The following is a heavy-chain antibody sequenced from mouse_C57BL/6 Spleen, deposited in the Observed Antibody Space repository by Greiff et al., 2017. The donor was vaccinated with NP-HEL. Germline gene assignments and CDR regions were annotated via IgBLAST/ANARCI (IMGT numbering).Heavy chain of an antibody. J-gene: IGHJ2*01. D-gene: IGHD2-3*01. CDR1: GYTFTSYW. CDR3: ASTASCDGCLDY. Sequence: QVQLQQPGAELVKPGASVKLSCKASGYTFTSYWMHWVKQRPGRGLEWIGWIDPNSGGTKYNEKFKSKATLTVDKPSSTAYMQLSSLTSEDSAVYCCASTASCDGCLDYWGQGTTLTVSS. CDR2: IDPNSGGT. V-gene: IGHV1-72*01.